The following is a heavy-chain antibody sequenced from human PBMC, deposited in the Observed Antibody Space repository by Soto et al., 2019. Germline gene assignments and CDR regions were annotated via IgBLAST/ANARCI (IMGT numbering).Heavy chain of an antibody. D-gene: IGHD3-3*01. V-gene: IGHV4-61*01. CDR1: DGSASFGRYS. Sequence: YTLSHTCTVSDGSASFGRYSWIWIPQPPGRGLRSIAYLYYSGSTTYHPSLNHRDTISVDPPNNQFSPKLTSVTVADTAIYYRARGQAFWTACYRKPYYFDDWGQGTLVTVSS. J-gene: IGHJ4*02. CDR2: LYYSGST. CDR3: ARGQAFWTACYRKPYYFDD.